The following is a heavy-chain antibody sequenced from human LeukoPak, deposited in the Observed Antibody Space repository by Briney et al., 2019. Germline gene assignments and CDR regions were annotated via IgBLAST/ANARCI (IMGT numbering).Heavy chain of an antibody. D-gene: IGHD1-26*01. CDR3: ARDDSGSYGLSSDY. V-gene: IGHV4-59*01. CDR2: IYYSGST. Sequence: SEILSLTCTVSGGSISSYYWSWIRQPPGKELEWIGYIYYSGSTNYNPSLKSRVTISVDTSKNQFSLKLSSVTAADTAVYYCARDDSGSYGLSSDYWGQGTLVTVSS. CDR1: GGSISSYY. J-gene: IGHJ4*02.